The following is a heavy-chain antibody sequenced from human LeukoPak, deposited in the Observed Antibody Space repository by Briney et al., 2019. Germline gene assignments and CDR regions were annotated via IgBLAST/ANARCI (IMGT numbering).Heavy chain of an antibody. Sequence: ASVKVSCKASGYTFTDYYINWVRQAPGQGLEWMGWMSPDSGDTGYAHKFQGRVTITRNTSITTAYMELRSLRSEDTAVYYCARDILTGYLGDWGQGTLVTVSS. D-gene: IGHD3-9*01. CDR1: GYTFTDYY. CDR3: ARDILTGYLGD. CDR2: MSPDSGDT. V-gene: IGHV1-8*03. J-gene: IGHJ4*02.